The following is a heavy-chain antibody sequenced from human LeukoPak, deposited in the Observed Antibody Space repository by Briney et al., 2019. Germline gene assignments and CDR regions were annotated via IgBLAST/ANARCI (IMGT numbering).Heavy chain of an antibody. V-gene: IGHV3-7*01. CDR3: ARAGGPGTVDY. J-gene: IGHJ4*02. CDR2: INHDGSAT. CDR1: EFTFSDYW. D-gene: IGHD3-10*01. Sequence: PGGSQRLSCVSSEFTFSDYWMRWVRQAPDKGLEWVANINHDGSATWYVDSVRGRFTISRDNAKNSLHLQMNSLRDEDTAVYYCARAGGPGTVDYWGQGTLVTVSS.